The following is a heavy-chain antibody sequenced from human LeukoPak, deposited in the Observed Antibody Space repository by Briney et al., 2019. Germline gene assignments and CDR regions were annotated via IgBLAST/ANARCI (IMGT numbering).Heavy chain of an antibody. J-gene: IGHJ4*02. CDR3: AIYDSSRYYGFDY. D-gene: IGHD3-22*01. CDR1: GHTFTGYY. V-gene: IGHV1-2*02. Sequence: ASVKVSCKPSGHTFTGYYMHWVRQAPGQGLEWMGRINPNSGGTNYAQKFQGRVTMTRDTSISTTYMELSRLRSDDTAVYYCAIYDSSRYYGFDYWGQGTLVTVSS. CDR2: INPNSGGT.